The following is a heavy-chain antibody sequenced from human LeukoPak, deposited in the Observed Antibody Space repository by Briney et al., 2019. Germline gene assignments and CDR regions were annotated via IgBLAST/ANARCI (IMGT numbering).Heavy chain of an antibody. J-gene: IGHJ4*02. V-gene: IGHV3-23*01. CDR3: ARDLDSYGDY. CDR1: GFTFSSYA. CDR2: ISGSGGST. Sequence: PGGSLRLSCEAAGFTFSSYAMSWVRQAPGKGLEWVSAISGSGGSTYYADSVKGRFTISRDNSKNTLYLQMNSLRAEDTAVYYCARDLDSYGDYWGQGTLVTVSS. D-gene: IGHD5-18*01.